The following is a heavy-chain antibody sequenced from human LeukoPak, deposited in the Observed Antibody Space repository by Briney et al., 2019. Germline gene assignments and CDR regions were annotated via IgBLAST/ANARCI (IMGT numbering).Heavy chain of an antibody. Sequence: ASVKVSCKASGYTFTGYYMHWVRQAPGQGLEWMGRINPNSGGTNYAQKFQGRVTMTRDTSISTAYMELSRLRSDDTAVYYCVSQYYYDSSGYYYPYWGQGTLVTVSS. J-gene: IGHJ4*02. CDR2: INPNSGGT. V-gene: IGHV1-2*06. CDR3: VSQYYYDSSGYYYPY. CDR1: GYTFTGYY. D-gene: IGHD3-22*01.